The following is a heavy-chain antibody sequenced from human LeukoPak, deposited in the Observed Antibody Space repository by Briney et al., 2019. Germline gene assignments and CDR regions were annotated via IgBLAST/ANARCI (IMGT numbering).Heavy chain of an antibody. CDR1: GFTVSSNY. D-gene: IGHD3-10*01. CDR2: IYSGGGT. J-gene: IGHJ4*02. V-gene: IGHV3-66*01. Sequence: GGSLRLSCAVSGFTVSSNYMSWVRQAPGKGLEWVSVIYSGGGTYYADSVKGRFTISRDNSKNTVYLQMNSLRVEDTAVYYCARSRGTCFPHDYWGQGTLVTVTS. CDR3: ARSRGTCFPHDY.